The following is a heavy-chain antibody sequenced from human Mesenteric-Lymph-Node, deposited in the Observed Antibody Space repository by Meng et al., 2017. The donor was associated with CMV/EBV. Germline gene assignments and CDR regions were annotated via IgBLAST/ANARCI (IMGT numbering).Heavy chain of an antibody. D-gene: IGHD6-19*01. V-gene: IGHV3-48*03. CDR2: ISRSGNTI. CDR3: AREVLSGWSVGHFDS. Sequence: LSLTCAASGFSFSSHDMNWVRQTPGKGLEWVSYISRSGNTIYYADFVKGRFTVSRDNSKDSLYLQMNSLRAEDTALYYCAREVLSGWSVGHFDSWARERWSPSPQ. J-gene: IGHJ4*02. CDR1: GFSFSSHD.